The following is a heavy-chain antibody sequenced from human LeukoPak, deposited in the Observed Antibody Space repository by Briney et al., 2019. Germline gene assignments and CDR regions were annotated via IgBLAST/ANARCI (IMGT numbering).Heavy chain of an antibody. J-gene: IGHJ4*02. CDR3: ARGENTYIDY. Sequence: GGSLRLSCAASGFTFSSYAISWVRQAPGKGLEWVSAVSGSGGGSTYYADSVKGRFTISRDNAKDTLYLQMNSLRAEDTAVYYCARGENTYIDYWGQGTLVTVSS. D-gene: IGHD3-16*01. CDR2: VSGSGGGST. CDR1: GFTFSSYA. V-gene: IGHV3-23*01.